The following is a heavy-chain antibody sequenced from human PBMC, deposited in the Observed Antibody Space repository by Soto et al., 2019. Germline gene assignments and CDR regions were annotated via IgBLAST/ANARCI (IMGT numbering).Heavy chain of an antibody. V-gene: IGHV4-59*01. CDR3: ARRYGYGTFDI. Sequence: ASETLSLTCTVSGGSISSYHWSWIRQPPGKGLEWIGYIYYSGSTKYNPSLKSRVSISVDTSKNQFSLKLSSVTAADTAVYFCARRYGYGTFDIWGQGTMVTVSS. D-gene: IGHD5-18*01. CDR2: IYYSGST. CDR1: GGSISSYH. J-gene: IGHJ3*02.